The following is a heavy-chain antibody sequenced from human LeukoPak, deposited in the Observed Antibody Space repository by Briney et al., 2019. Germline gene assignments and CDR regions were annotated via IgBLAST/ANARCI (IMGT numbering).Heavy chain of an antibody. Sequence: GGSLRLSCAASGFTFSSYAMHWVRQAPGKGLEWVAVISYDGSNKYYADSVKGRFTISRDNSKNTLYLQMNSLRAEDTAVYYCARDGRNYYGSGSFLNYWGQGTLVTVSS. CDR2: ISYDGSNK. CDR1: GFTFSSYA. CDR3: ARDGRNYYGSGSFLNY. V-gene: IGHV3-30*04. J-gene: IGHJ4*02. D-gene: IGHD3-10*01.